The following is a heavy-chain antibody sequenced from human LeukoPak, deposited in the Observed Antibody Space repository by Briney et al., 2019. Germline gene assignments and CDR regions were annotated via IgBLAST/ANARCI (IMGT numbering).Heavy chain of an antibody. J-gene: IGHJ3*02. Sequence: GGSLRLSCAASGFTLSRYSMHWIRQAPGKGLEYVSAISSDGGRTYYANSVKGRFTISRDNSKNTLYLQMGSLRSDDTAVYYCARNGYDFWSGDISEDAFDIWGQGTMVTVSS. CDR3: ARNGYDFWSGDISEDAFDI. CDR2: ISSDGGRT. CDR1: GFTLSRYS. V-gene: IGHV3-64*01. D-gene: IGHD3-3*01.